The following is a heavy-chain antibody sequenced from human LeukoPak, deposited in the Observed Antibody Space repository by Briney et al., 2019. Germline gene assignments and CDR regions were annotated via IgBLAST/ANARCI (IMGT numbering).Heavy chain of an antibody. CDR1: GYTLTELS. CDR3: ATVPYDYVWGSYRYTAADY. Sequence: GASVKVSCKVSGYTLTELSMHWVRQAPGKGLEWMGGFDPEDGETIYAQKFQGRVTMTEDTSTDTAYMELSSLRSEDTAVCYCATVPYDYVWGSYRYTAADYWGQGTLVTVSS. D-gene: IGHD3-16*02. V-gene: IGHV1-24*01. CDR2: FDPEDGET. J-gene: IGHJ4*02.